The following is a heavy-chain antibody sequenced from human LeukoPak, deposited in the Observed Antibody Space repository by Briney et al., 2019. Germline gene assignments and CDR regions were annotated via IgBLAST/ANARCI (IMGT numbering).Heavy chain of an antibody. V-gene: IGHV3-23*01. CDR2: IIRSGQNT. J-gene: IGHJ3*01. CDR1: GFPFGDFA. D-gene: IGHD4-11*01. Sequence: GGSLRLSCAASGFPFGDFAMTWVREVPGGGRQCVSTIIRSGQNTYYADSVRGRFTISRDDYKGMLYLQMNSLGAEDTAMYYCVKDDYCSIPGCVIDALVVWGQGTVVTVSS. CDR3: VKDDYCSIPGCVIDALVV.